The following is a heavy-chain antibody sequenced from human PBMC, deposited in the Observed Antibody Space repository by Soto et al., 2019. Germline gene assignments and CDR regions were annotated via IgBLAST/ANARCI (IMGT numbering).Heavy chain of an antibody. CDR1: GFMFGVYW. V-gene: IGHV3-7*01. Sequence: EAQLVESGGGLVQPGGSLRLSCEASGFMFGVYWMSWVRQAPGKGLEWVANINDDGSERNYVDSVKGRFTISRDTPNNLLFQKMSSLRDDDTAVYYCAREFYGYYTYGPGDYWGQGTLVAVSS. CDR2: INDDGSER. D-gene: IGHD3-3*01. CDR3: AREFYGYYTYGPGDY. J-gene: IGHJ4*02.